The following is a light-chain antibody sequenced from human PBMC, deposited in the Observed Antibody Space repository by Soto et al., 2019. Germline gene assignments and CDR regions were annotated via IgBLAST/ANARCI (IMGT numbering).Light chain of an antibody. CDR3: QQYYSECT. V-gene: IGKV1-5*01. CDR1: QSVSRW. J-gene: IGKJ1*01. Sequence: DIQMTQSPSTLSASVGDRVTITCRASQSVSRWLAWYQQTPGKVPKLLIYDASSLESGVPSRFSGSGSGTEFPITFSSLHPDDFATHYRQQYYSECTFGQGTMVEIK. CDR2: DAS.